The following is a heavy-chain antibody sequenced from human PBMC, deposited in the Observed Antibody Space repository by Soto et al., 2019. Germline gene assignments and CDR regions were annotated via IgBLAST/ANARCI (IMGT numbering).Heavy chain of an antibody. Sequence: TLSLTCTVSGGSISSGGYYWSWIRQHPGKGLEWIGYIYYSGSTYYNPSLKSRVTISIDTSKNQFSLKLSSVTAADTAVYYCALSSFPLYYGMDVWGQGTTVTVSS. CDR1: GGSISSGGYY. J-gene: IGHJ6*02. CDR2: IYYSGST. D-gene: IGHD2-15*01. V-gene: IGHV4-31*03. CDR3: ALSSFPLYYGMDV.